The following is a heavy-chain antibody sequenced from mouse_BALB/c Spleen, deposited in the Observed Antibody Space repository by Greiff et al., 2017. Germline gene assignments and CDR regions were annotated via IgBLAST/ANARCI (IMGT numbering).Heavy chain of an antibody. CDR2: IYPGGGYT. CDR3: VRKYGKVYAMDY. CDR1: GYTFTNYW. Sequence: VQLQESGAELVRPGTSVKISCKASGYTFTNYWLGWVKQRPGHGLEWIGDIYPGGGYTNYNEKFKGKATLTADTSSSTAYMQLSSLTSEDSAVYYCVRKYGKVYAMDYWGQGTSVTVSS. V-gene: IGHV1-63*02. J-gene: IGHJ4*01. D-gene: IGHD2-10*02.